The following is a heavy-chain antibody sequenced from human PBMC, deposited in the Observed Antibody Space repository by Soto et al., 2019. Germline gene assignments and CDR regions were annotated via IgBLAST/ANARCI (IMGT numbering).Heavy chain of an antibody. CDR2: IYYSGST. CDR1: GGSISSYY. D-gene: IGHD4-17*01. J-gene: IGHJ5*02. CDR3: ARGIKYGAYSRWFDP. V-gene: IGHV4-59*08. Sequence: SETLSLTCTVSGGSISSYYWSWIRQPPGKGLEWIGYIYYSGSTNYNPSLKSRVTISVDTSKNQFSLKLSSVTAEDSAVYFCARGIKYGAYSRWFDPWGQGTLVTVSS.